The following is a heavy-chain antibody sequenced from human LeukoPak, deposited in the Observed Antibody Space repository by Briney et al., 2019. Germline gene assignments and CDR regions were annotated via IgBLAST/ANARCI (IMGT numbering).Heavy chain of an antibody. CDR3: ARDIQLST. D-gene: IGHD5-24*01. J-gene: IGHJ3*01. CDR1: GFTFGNYA. Sequence: PGGSLRLSCAASGFTFGNYAMNWVRQAPGKGLEWVSTITGSGGRTYYADSVRGRFTISRDNSKDTLYLQMNSLRAEDTAIYYCARDIQLSTWGLGTMVTVSS. CDR2: ITGSGGRT. V-gene: IGHV3-23*01.